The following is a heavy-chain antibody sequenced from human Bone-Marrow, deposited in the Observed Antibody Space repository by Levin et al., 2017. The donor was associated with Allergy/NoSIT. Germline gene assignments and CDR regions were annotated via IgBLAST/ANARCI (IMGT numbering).Heavy chain of an antibody. D-gene: IGHD2-21*01. J-gene: IGHJ4*02. Sequence: LSLTCAASGFIFTTYAMHWVRQTPGKGLEWVAVISFDGANTYYAESVKGRFDISRDDSKNTVYLQMNSLRPEDTSLYYCARAGRSPRGVIGTTRRGGPPDYWGQGTLVTVSS. CDR2: ISFDGANT. V-gene: IGHV3-30*09. CDR3: ARAGRSPRGVIGTTRRGGPPDY. CDR1: GFIFTTYA.